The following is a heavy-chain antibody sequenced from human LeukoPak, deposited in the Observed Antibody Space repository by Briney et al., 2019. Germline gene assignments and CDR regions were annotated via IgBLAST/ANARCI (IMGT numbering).Heavy chain of an antibody. Sequence: SGTLSLTCAVSGGSISSSNWWSWVRQPPGKGLEWIGEIYHSGSTNYNPSLKSRVTISVDKSKNQFSLKLSSVTAADTAVYPCARLPFHSGYEYFDYWGQGTLVTVSS. CDR2: IYHSGST. J-gene: IGHJ4*02. CDR1: GGSISSSNW. V-gene: IGHV4-4*02. CDR3: ARLPFHSGYEYFDY. D-gene: IGHD5-12*01.